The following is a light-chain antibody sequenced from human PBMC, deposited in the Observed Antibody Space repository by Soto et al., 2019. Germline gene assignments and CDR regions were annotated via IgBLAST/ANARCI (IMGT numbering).Light chain of an antibody. Sequence: QCVLTQPPSVSAAPGQKVTISCSGSSSNIGNNYVSWYQQLPGTAPQLLIYDDNERPSGIPDRFSGSKSGTSATLGITGLQTGDEADYYCGTWDSSLSAVVFGGGTKLTVL. J-gene: IGLJ2*01. V-gene: IGLV1-51*01. CDR1: SSNIGNNY. CDR2: DDN. CDR3: GTWDSSLSAVV.